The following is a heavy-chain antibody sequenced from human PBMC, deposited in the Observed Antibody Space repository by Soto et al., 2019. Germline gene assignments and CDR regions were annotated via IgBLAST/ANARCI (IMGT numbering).Heavy chain of an antibody. Sequence: PGGSLRLSCAASGFTFSSYSMNWVRQAPGKGLEWVSSISSSSSYIYYADSVKGRFTISRDNAKNSLYLQMNSLRAEDTAVYYCERDDTFGVLIPNWFDPWGQGTLVTVS. D-gene: IGHD3-3*01. V-gene: IGHV3-21*01. CDR2: ISSSSSYI. CDR3: ERDDTFGVLIPNWFDP. CDR1: GFTFSSYS. J-gene: IGHJ5*02.